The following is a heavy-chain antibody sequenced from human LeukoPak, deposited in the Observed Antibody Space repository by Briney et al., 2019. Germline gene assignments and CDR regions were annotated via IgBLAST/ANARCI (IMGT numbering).Heavy chain of an antibody. Sequence: PTGGSLRLSCAASRFTFSSSAMSWVRQAPGKGLEWVSSISARGISTYYADSVKGRFTISRDNSKNTLYLQMNSLRGDDIGVYYCAKSFDFSNGHSPILTPFDSWGQGTLVSVSS. CDR3: AKSFDFSNGHSPILTPFDS. J-gene: IGHJ4*02. D-gene: IGHD3-3*01. V-gene: IGHV3-23*01. CDR1: RFTFSSSA. CDR2: ISARGIST.